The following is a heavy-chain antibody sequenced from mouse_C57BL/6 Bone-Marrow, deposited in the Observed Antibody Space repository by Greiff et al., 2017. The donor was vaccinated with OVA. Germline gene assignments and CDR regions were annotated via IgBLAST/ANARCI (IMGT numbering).Heavy chain of an antibody. V-gene: IGHV1-81*01. Sequence: QVQLQQSGAELVKPGASVKLSCKASGYTFTSYGMSWVKQSTGQGLEWIGEIYPRGGYTYYNEKLKGKATVTADKSSSTAYVELRLLTSEDSAVYFCARDYNNYFYYFDYWGQGTTLTVSS. J-gene: IGHJ2*01. D-gene: IGHD2-5*01. CDR3: ARDYNNYFYYFDY. CDR2: IYPRGGYT. CDR1: GYTFTSYG.